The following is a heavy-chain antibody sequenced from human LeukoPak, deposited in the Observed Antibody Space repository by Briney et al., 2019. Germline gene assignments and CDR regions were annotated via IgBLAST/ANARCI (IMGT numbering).Heavy chain of an antibody. D-gene: IGHD2-8*02. V-gene: IGHV3-72*01. Sequence: GGSLRLSCAASGFTFSDHYMDWVRQAPGKGLEWVGRIRNKANSYTTEYAASVKGRFTISRDDSKNSLCLQMNSLKTEDTAVYYCARWMRSTVYGMDVWGQGTTVTVSS. CDR2: IRNKANSYTT. J-gene: IGHJ6*02. CDR1: GFTFSDHY. CDR3: ARWMRSTVYGMDV.